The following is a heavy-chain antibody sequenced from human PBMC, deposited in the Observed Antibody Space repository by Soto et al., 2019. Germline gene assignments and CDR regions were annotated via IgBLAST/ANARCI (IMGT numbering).Heavy chain of an antibody. D-gene: IGHD3-22*01. J-gene: IGHJ4*02. V-gene: IGHV3-15*01. CDR3: TTDNYDSSGYYFDY. Sequence: GGSLRLSCAASGFTFSNAWMSWVRQAPGKGLEWVGRIKSKTDGGTTDYAAPVKGRFTISRDDSNNTLYLQMNSLKTEDTAVYYCTTDNYDSSGYYFDYWGQGTLVTVSS. CDR1: GFTFSNAW. CDR2: IKSKTDGGTT.